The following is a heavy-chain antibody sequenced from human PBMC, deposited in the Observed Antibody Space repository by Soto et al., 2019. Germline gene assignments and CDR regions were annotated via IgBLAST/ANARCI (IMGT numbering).Heavy chain of an antibody. CDR2: MSISGEKT. J-gene: IGHJ4*02. D-gene: IGHD1-26*01. V-gene: IGHV3-23*01. Sequence: LRLSCAASGFTFSHYSMAWVRQTPEKGLEWVSGMSISGEKTFYADFVKGRFTVSRDSPKNTVYPQMNTLRAEDTAIYYCTRWDGFADLWGQGTLVTVSS. CDR1: GFTFSHYS. CDR3: TRWDGFADL.